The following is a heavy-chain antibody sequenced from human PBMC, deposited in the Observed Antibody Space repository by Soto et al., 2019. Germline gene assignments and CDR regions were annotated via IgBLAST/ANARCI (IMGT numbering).Heavy chain of an antibody. V-gene: IGHV1-18*01. CDR1: GYTFTSYG. J-gene: IGHJ6*02. Sequence: GASVKVSCKTSGYTFTSYGISWVRQAPGQGLEWMGWISGYNGNINYAQKVQGRVSMTTDTSTSTVHMEVRSLRSDDTAVYYCAREGVAPYYYYGMDVWGQGTPVTVSS. D-gene: IGHD5-12*01. CDR2: ISGYNGNI. CDR3: AREGVAPYYYYGMDV.